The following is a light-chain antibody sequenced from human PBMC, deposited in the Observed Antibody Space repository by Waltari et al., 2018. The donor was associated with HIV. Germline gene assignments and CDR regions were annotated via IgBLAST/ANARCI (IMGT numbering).Light chain of an antibody. V-gene: IGKV3-15*01. CDR1: QSVSSN. CDR3: QQYNNWPQT. CDR2: GAS. Sequence: ETMMTQSPATLSVSPGERAPLSCRASQSVSSNLAWYQQKPGQAPRILIYGASTRATAIPARVSGSGSGTDFTLTISSLQSEDIAIYYCQQYNNWPQTFGQGTKVEIK. J-gene: IGKJ1*01.